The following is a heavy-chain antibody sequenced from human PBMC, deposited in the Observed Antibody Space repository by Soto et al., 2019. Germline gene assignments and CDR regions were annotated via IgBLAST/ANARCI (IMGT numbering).Heavy chain of an antibody. CDR2: LNPNSGNT. CDR3: ARGTGSYHDAYDI. Sequence: ASVKVSCKASGYPFTSYDIHWVRQATGHGLEWMGWLNPNSGNTGYAQKFQGRVTMTRNTSISTAYMELSSPRSEDTAVYYCARGTGSYHDAYDIWGKGTMLTVS. D-gene: IGHD1-26*01. J-gene: IGHJ3*02. CDR1: GYPFTSYD. V-gene: IGHV1-8*01.